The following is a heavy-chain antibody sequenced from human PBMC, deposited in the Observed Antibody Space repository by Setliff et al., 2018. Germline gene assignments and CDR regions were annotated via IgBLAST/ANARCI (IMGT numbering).Heavy chain of an antibody. CDR1: GYIFTSYG. V-gene: IGHV1-18*01. CDR2: ISTYNGKT. Sequence: SVKVSCKASGYIFTSYGFSWVRQAPGQGLEWMGWISTYNGKTNYAQKFQGRVTMTTDTXXXTXXXXXXXXXXXXXXXXXXXXXXDYQYYYDSSGRDAFDIWGQGTMVTVSS. CDR3: XXXXDYQYYYDSSGRDAFDI. J-gene: IGHJ3*02. D-gene: IGHD3-22*01.